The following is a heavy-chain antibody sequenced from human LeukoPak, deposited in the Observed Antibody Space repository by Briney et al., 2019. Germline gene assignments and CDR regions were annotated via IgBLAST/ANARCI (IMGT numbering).Heavy chain of an antibody. CDR3: ARMGGGSSSGGIDY. J-gene: IGHJ4*02. V-gene: IGHV2-70*18. CDR1: GGSIRSYYW. D-gene: IGHD6-6*01. CDR2: IDWDDDK. Sequence: TLSLTCSVSGGSIRSYYWNWIRQPPGKALEWLALIDWDDDKYYSTSLKTRLTISKDTSKNQVVLTMTNMDPVDTATYYCARMGGGSSSGGIDYWGQGTLVTVSS.